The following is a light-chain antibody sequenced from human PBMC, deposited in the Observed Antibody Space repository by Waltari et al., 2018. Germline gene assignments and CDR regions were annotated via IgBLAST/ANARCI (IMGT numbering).Light chain of an antibody. Sequence: QSALTQPPSASGSPGQTVIISCTGTSSDIGAYKYVSWYQQIPGRAPALIIYELDRRPPGVPGRFSGSKSGNTASLTVSGLQTEDEGDYYCSSYAGSNKLIFGGVTKLTVL. CDR2: ELD. V-gene: IGLV2-8*01. CDR3: SSYAGSNKLI. J-gene: IGLJ2*01. CDR1: SSDIGAYKY.